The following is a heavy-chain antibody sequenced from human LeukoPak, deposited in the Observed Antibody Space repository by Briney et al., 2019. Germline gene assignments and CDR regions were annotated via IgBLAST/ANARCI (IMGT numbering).Heavy chain of an antibody. CDR2: IYHSGST. CDR3: ARGGRGSSDFDY. Sequence: ASETLSLTCTVSGYSISSGYYWGWIRQPPGKGLEWIGSIYHSGSTYYNPSLKSRVTISVDTSKNQFSLKPSSVTAADTAVYYCARGGRGSSDFDYWGQGTLVTVSS. V-gene: IGHV4-38-2*02. J-gene: IGHJ4*02. CDR1: GYSISSGYY. D-gene: IGHD3-10*01.